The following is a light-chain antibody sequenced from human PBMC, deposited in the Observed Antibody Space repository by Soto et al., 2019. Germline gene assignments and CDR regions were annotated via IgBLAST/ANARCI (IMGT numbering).Light chain of an antibody. V-gene: IGKV1-5*03. CDR2: KAS. J-gene: IGKJ1*01. CDR3: QQYKSYPVT. Sequence: DIQMTQSPSTLSASVGDRVTITCRASQSISSWLAWYQQKPGKAPKVLIYKASSLESGVPSMFSGSGSGTEFTLTISSLQPDDLASYYCQQYKSYPVTFGQGTKVEIK. CDR1: QSISSW.